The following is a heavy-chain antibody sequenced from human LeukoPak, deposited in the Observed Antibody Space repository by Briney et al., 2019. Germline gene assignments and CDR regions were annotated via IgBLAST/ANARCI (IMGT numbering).Heavy chain of an antibody. J-gene: IGHJ4*02. Sequence: GGSLRLSCAASGFTFSSYGMHWVRQAPGKGLEWVAVISYDGSNKYYADSVKGRFTISRDNSKNTLYLQMNSLRAEDTAVYYCAKAIRYRPAAAGLDYWGQGTLVTVSS. CDR2: ISYDGSNK. D-gene: IGHD6-13*01. CDR3: AKAIRYRPAAAGLDY. V-gene: IGHV3-30*18. CDR1: GFTFSSYG.